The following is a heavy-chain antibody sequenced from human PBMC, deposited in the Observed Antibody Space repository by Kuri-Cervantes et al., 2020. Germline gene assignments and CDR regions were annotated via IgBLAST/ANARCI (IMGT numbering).Heavy chain of an antibody. CDR3: ARDPRRATWIQLWTYYFDY. CDR2: IWYDGSNK. V-gene: IGHV3-33*08. CDR1: GFTFSSYA. D-gene: IGHD5-18*01. Sequence: GGSLRLSCAASGFTFSSYAMHWVRQAPGKGLEWVAVIWYDGSNKYYADSVKGRFTISRDNSKNTLYLQMNSLRAEDTAVYYCARDPRRATWIQLWTYYFDYWGQGTLVTVSS. J-gene: IGHJ4*02.